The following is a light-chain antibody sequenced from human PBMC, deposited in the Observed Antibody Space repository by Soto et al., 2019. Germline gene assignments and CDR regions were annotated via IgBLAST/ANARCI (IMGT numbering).Light chain of an antibody. CDR3: SSYAVKKNFVV. Sequence: QSVLPQTPSASGSPGQSVTISGTGSSDDIGGYDYVSWYQHHPGRTPKLIIYEVNKRPSGVPDRFSGYKSGNTASLTVSGLQAEDGADYYCSSYAVKKNFVVFGSGTKVTVL. CDR2: EVN. CDR1: SDDIGGYDY. V-gene: IGLV2-8*01. J-gene: IGLJ1*01.